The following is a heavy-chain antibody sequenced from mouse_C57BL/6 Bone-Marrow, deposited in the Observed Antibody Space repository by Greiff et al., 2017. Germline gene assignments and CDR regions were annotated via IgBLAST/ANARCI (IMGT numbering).Heavy chain of an antibody. D-gene: IGHD1-1*01. CDR2: IDPENGDT. V-gene: IGHV14-4*01. CDR1: GFNIKDDY. J-gene: IGHJ3*01. Sequence: EVQLQQPGAELVRPGASVKLSCTASGFNIKDDYMHWVKQRPEQGLEWIGWIDPENGDTEYASKFQGKATITADTSSNTAYLQLSSLTSEDTAVYYCTGSQAWFAYWGQGTLVTVSA. CDR3: TGSQAWFAY.